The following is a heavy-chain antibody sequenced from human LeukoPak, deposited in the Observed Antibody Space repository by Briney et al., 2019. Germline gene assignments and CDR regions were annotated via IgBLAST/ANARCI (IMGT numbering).Heavy chain of an antibody. V-gene: IGHV4-4*07. Sequence: SETLSLTCTVSGGSISSYYWSWIRQPAGKGLEWIGRIYTSGSTNYNPSLKSRVTMAVDTSKNQFSLKLSSVTAADTAVYYCARDRYDFWSGGEYYFDYWGQGTLVTVSS. D-gene: IGHD3-3*01. CDR3: ARDRYDFWSGGEYYFDY. CDR1: GGSISSYY. CDR2: IYTSGST. J-gene: IGHJ4*02.